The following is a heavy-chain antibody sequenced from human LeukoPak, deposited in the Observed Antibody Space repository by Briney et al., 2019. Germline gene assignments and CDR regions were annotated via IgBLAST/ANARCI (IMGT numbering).Heavy chain of an antibody. D-gene: IGHD4-23*01. CDR2: INAGNGNT. CDR3: ARGGVSSVVPYAFDI. V-gene: IGHV1-3*01. Sequence: ASVKVSCKASGYTFSSYAMNWVRQAPGQRLEWMGWINAGNGNTKYSQKFQGRVTITRDTSASTAYMELRSLRSDDTAVYYCARGGVSSVVPYAFDIWGQGTMVTVSS. CDR1: GYTFSSYA. J-gene: IGHJ3*02.